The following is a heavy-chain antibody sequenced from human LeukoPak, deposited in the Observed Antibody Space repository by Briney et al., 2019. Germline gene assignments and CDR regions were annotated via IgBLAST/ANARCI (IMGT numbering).Heavy chain of an antibody. D-gene: IGHD2-2*01. Sequence: SETLSLTCTVSVGSISRYYRSWIRQPAGKGLEWIGRIYTSGSTNYNPSLKSRVTMSVNRSKNQFSLKLSSVTAADTAVYYCAREMRVVPAASYGMDVWGQGTTVTVSS. J-gene: IGHJ6*02. V-gene: IGHV4-4*07. CDR2: IYTSGST. CDR3: AREMRVVPAASYGMDV. CDR1: VGSISRYY.